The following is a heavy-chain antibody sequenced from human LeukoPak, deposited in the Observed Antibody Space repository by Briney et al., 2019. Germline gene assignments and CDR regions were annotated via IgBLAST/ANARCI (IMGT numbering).Heavy chain of an antibody. CDR2: IYYSGST. CDR3: ARVDYVKNWFDP. Sequence: SETLSLTCTVSGGSISSYYWSWIRQPPGKGLEWIGYIYYSGSTNYNPSLKSRVTISVDTSKNQFSLKLSSVTAADTAVYYCARVDYVKNWFDPWGQGTLVTVSS. CDR1: GGSISSYY. J-gene: IGHJ5*02. V-gene: IGHV4-59*01. D-gene: IGHD4-17*01.